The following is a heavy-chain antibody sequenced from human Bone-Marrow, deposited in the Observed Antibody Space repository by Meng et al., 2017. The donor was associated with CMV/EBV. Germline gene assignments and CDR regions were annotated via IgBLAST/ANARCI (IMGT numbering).Heavy chain of an antibody. CDR2: ISGSGGST. Sequence: GESLKISCAASGFTLSSYAMSWVRQAPGKGLEWVSAISGSGGSTYYADSVKGRFTISRDNSKNTLYLQMNSLRAEDTAVYYCAKGSWELGDYWGQGTLVTVSS. CDR1: GFTLSSYA. V-gene: IGHV3-23*01. D-gene: IGHD1-26*01. J-gene: IGHJ4*02. CDR3: AKGSWELGDY.